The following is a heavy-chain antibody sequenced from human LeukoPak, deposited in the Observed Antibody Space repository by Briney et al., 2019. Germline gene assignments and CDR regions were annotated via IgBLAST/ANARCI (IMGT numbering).Heavy chain of an antibody. J-gene: IGHJ4*02. CDR1: GFTFSNYA. D-gene: IGHD3-3*01. V-gene: IGHV3-23*01. CDR3: AKDNDFWSGYFDS. CDR2: ISGSGGST. Sequence: GGSLRLSCAASGFTFSNYAMSWVRQAPGKGLEWVSGISGSGGSTYYTDSVKGRFTISRDNSKNTLYLQMNSLRAEDTAVYYCAKDNDFWSGYFDSWGQGTLVTVSS.